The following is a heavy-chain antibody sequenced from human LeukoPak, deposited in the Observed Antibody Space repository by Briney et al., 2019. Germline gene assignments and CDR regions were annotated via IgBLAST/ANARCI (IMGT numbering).Heavy chain of an antibody. Sequence: GGSLRLSCAASGFTFDDYAMHWVRQAPGKGLEWVAGVTWNSGNIGYADPVNGRFTISRDNAKNSLYLQMNSLRAEDTALYYCAKGSYSYGYSPFDYWGQGTLVTVSS. CDR3: AKGSYSYGYSPFDY. D-gene: IGHD5-18*01. CDR1: GFTFDDYA. CDR2: VTWNSGNI. J-gene: IGHJ4*02. V-gene: IGHV3-9*01.